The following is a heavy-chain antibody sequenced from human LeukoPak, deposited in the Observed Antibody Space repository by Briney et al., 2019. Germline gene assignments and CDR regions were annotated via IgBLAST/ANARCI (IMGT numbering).Heavy chain of an antibody. CDR3: ASSGIEEYYYGSGSYFGEFDY. D-gene: IGHD3-10*01. Sequence: PSETLSLTCAVYGGSFSGYYWSWIRQPPGKGPEWIGEINHSGSPNYNPSLKSRVTISVDTAKNQFSLKLRSVTAADTAVYYCASSGIEEYYYGSGSYFGEFDYWGQGTLVTVSS. CDR1: GGSFSGYY. V-gene: IGHV4-34*01. CDR2: INHSGSP. J-gene: IGHJ4*02.